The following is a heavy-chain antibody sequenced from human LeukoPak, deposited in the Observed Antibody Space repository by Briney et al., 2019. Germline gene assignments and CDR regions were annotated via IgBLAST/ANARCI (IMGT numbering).Heavy chain of an antibody. D-gene: IGHD1-26*01. CDR3: ARKERAWEVRNFDY. CDR2: IIPIFGTA. J-gene: IGHJ4*02. Sequence: GASVKVSCKASGGTFSSYAISWVRQAPGQGLEWMGGIIPIFGTANYAQKFQGRVTITADKSTSTAYMELSSLRSEDTAVYYCARKERAWEVRNFDYWGQGTLVTVSS. CDR1: GGTFSSYA. V-gene: IGHV1-69*06.